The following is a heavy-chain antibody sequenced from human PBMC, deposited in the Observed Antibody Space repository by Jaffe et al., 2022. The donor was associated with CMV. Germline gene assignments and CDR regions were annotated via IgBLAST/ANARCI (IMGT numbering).Heavy chain of an antibody. CDR2: IYYSGST. Sequence: QLQLQESGPGLVKPSETLSLTCTVSGGSISSSSYYWGWIRQPPGKGLEWIGSIYYSGSTYYNPSLKSRVTISVDTSKNQFSLKLSSVTAADTAVYYCARHRGYSSGWFDPWGQGTLVTVSS. J-gene: IGHJ5*02. CDR3: ARHRGYSSGWFDP. D-gene: IGHD6-19*01. V-gene: IGHV4-39*01. CDR1: GGSISSSSYY.